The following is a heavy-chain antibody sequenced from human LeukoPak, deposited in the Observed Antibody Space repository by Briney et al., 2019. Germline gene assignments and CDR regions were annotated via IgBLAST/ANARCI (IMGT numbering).Heavy chain of an antibody. J-gene: IGHJ5*02. CDR3: ARELVGGFGSNWFDP. Sequence: PGGSLRLSCAASGFTVSSNYMSWVRQAPGKGLEWVSVIYSGGSTYYADSVKGRFPISRDNSKNTLYLQMNSLRAEDTAVYYCARELVGGFGSNWFDPWGQGTLVTVSS. CDR2: IYSGGST. D-gene: IGHD2-2*01. V-gene: IGHV3-53*01. CDR1: GFTVSSNY.